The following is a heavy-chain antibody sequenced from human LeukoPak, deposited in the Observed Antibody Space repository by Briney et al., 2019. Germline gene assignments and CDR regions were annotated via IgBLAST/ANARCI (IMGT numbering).Heavy chain of an antibody. J-gene: IGHJ3*01. Sequence: QAGGSLRLSCAASGFTFDDYGMSWVRQAPGKGLEWVSALSGSGGNTYHADSVKGRFTISRDNSKNTLYLQMNALRAEDTAVYYCTKGTTYFYDSSGVWGQGTMVAVSS. V-gene: IGHV3-23*01. CDR3: TKGTTYFYDSSGV. D-gene: IGHD3-22*01. CDR1: GFTFDDYG. CDR2: LSGSGGNT.